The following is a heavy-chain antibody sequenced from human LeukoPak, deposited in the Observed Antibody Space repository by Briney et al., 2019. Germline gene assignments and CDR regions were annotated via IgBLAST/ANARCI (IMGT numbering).Heavy chain of an antibody. CDR1: GFTFDDYA. V-gene: IGHV3-9*01. J-gene: IGHJ2*01. CDR2: ISWNSGSI. D-gene: IGHD2-2*01. Sequence: PGGSLRLSCAASGFTFDDYAMHWVRQAPGKGLEWVSGISWNSGSIGYADSVKGRFTISRDNAKNSLYLQMNSLRAEDTALYYCEKISFLAHCSSTSCHEGLKYFDLWGRGTLVTVSS. CDR3: EKISFLAHCSSTSCHEGLKYFDL.